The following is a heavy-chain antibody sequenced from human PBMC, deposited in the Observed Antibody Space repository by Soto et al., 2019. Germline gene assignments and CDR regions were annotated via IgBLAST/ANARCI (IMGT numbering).Heavy chain of an antibody. J-gene: IGHJ4*02. D-gene: IGHD3-10*01. CDR1: GGSISSSSYY. CDR2: IYYSGST. Sequence: QLQLQESGPGLVKPSETLSLTCTVSGGSISSSSYYWGWIRQPPGKGLEWIGSIYYSGSTYYNPSLKSRVTISVDTSKNQFSLKLSSVTAADTAVYYCARHPLWFGELLTFDYWGQGTLVTVSS. V-gene: IGHV4-39*01. CDR3: ARHPLWFGELLTFDY.